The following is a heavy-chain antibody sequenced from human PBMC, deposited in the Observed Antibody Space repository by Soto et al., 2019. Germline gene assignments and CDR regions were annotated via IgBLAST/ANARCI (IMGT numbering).Heavy chain of an antibody. CDR2: ITWNSGHI. V-gene: IGHV3-9*01. Sequence: GGSLRLSCVASGFNFDDSAMNWVRQVPGKGLEWVSGITWNSGHILYADSVKGRFTISRDNAKKSLYLELNSLRPEDTALYYCAKGRSSMIVVVMDYWGQGTPVTAPQ. J-gene: IGHJ4*02. CDR3: AKGRSSMIVVVMDY. D-gene: IGHD3-22*01. CDR1: GFNFDDSA.